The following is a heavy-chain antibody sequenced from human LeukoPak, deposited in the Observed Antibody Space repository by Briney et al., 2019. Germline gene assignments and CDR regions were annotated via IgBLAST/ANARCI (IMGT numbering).Heavy chain of an antibody. CDR1: GYTFTSYA. V-gene: IGHV1-3*01. CDR2: INAGNGNT. D-gene: IGHD2-2*01. J-gene: IGHJ6*04. CDR3: ARVVVPAAMDYYYGMDV. Sequence: ASVKDSCKASGYTFTSYAMHWVRQAPGQRLEWMGWINAGNGNTKYSQKFQGRVTITRDTSASTAYMELSSLRYEDTAVYYCARVVVPAAMDYYYGMDVWGKGTTVTVSS.